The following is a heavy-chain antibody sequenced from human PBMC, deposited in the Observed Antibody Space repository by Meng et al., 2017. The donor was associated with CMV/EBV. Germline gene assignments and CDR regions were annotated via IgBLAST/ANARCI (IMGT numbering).Heavy chain of an antibody. CDR2: ISGSGGST. V-gene: IGHV3-23*01. J-gene: IGHJ4*02. CDR1: GFTFSSYD. D-gene: IGHD6-13*01. Sequence: GESLKISCAASGFTFSSYDMHWVRQATGKGLEWVSAISGSGGSTYYADSVKGRFTISRDNSKNTLYLQMNSLRAEDTAVYYCAKDSLRAAGISYYFDYWGQGTLVTVSS. CDR3: AKDSLRAAGISYYFDY.